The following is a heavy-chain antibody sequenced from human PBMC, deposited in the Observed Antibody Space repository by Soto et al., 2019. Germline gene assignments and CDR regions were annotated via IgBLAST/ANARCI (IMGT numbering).Heavy chain of an antibody. J-gene: IGHJ6*02. D-gene: IGHD3-22*01. V-gene: IGHV3-7*01. CDR2: IKEDGSEK. Sequence: GVSLRLSCAASGFTFSTYWMSWVRQAPGKGLEWVANIKEDGSEKYYVDSVEGRFTISRDNAKNSLYLQMTSLRAEDTALYYCARGWGYVDRSGIPYLYAMAVWGQGTTVTVSS. CDR1: GFTFSTYW. CDR3: ARGWGYVDRSGIPYLYAMAV.